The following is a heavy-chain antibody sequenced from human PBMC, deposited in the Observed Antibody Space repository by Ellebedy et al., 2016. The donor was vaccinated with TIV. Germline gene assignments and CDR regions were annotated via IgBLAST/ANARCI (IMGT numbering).Heavy chain of an antibody. CDR2: INHSGST. CDR3: ARALSGELLDY. Sequence: SETLSLXXAVYGGSFSGYYWSWIRQPPGKGLEWIGEINHSGSTNYNPSLKSRVTISVDTSKNQFSLKLSSVTAADTAVYYCARALSGELLDYWGQGTLVTVSS. V-gene: IGHV4-34*01. CDR1: GGSFSGYY. D-gene: IGHD3-10*01. J-gene: IGHJ4*02.